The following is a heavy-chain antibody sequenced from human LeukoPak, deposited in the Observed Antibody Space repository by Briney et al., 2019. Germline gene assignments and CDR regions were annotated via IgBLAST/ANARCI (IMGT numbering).Heavy chain of an antibody. Sequence: GASVKVSCKASGGTFSSYAISWVRQAPGQGLEWMGRIIPIFGTANYAQKFQGRVTITTDESTSTAYMELSSLRSEDTDVYYCASLSDFKLAFDIWGQGTMVTVSS. V-gene: IGHV1-69*05. CDR1: GGTFSSYA. D-gene: IGHD3-3*01. CDR3: ASLSDFKLAFDI. J-gene: IGHJ3*02. CDR2: IIPIFGTA.